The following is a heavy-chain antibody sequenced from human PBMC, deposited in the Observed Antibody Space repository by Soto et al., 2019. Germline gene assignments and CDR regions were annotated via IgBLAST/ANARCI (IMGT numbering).Heavy chain of an antibody. CDR3: VRDLNYGLYYFDY. J-gene: IGHJ4*02. D-gene: IGHD3-10*01. Sequence: SETLSLTCTVSGYSISSGCYWGWIRQPPGKRLEWIGSMYPTGSTYYNPSLKSRVTMSVDTSNNEFSLKLTSVTAADTAVYHCVRDLNYGLYYFDYWGQRTLVTVSS. CDR2: MYPTGST. V-gene: IGHV4-38-2*02. CDR1: GYSISSGCY.